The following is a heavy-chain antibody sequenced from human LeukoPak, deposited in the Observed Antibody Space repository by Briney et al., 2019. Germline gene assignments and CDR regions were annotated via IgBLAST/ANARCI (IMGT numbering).Heavy chain of an antibody. J-gene: IGHJ5*02. CDR3: AGTQQLVLRSPLDP. D-gene: IGHD6-13*01. Sequence: SVKVSCKASGGTFNSYAISWVRQAPGQGLEWMGGIIPMSDTANYPQKFRGRLTITADIPTSTVYMELSSLRSEDTAVYYCAGTQQLVLRSPLDPWGQGTLVTVSS. CDR1: GGTFNSYA. CDR2: IIPMSDTA. V-gene: IGHV1-69*06.